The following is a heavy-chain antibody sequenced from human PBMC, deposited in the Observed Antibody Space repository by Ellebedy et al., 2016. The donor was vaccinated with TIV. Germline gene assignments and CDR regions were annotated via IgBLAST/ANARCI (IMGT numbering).Heavy chain of an antibody. Sequence: GESLKISXEAPGFTFSSYAMSWLRQAPGKGLEWVSVFGGRSTTTYYADSVKGRFTISRDNSKNTLFLQMNSLRGDDTARYYCAKISPTHRGAFDIWGQGTMVTVSS. CDR2: FGGRSTTT. CDR3: AKISPTHRGAFDI. CDR1: GFTFSSYA. D-gene: IGHD3-3*02. J-gene: IGHJ3*02. V-gene: IGHV3-23*01.